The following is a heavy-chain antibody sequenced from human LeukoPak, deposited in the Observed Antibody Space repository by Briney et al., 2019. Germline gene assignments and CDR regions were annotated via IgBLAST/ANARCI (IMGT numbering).Heavy chain of an antibody. CDR1: GFTFSTYA. CDR3: ARGRGSDGMDV. J-gene: IGHJ6*02. Sequence: GGSLRLSCAASGFTFSTYAMSWVRQAPGKGLEWVSAITGSGGTTYYADSVKGRFTISRDNSRNTLYLQMNSLRAEDTAVYYCARGRGSDGMDVWGQGTTVTVSS. V-gene: IGHV3-23*01. CDR2: ITGSGGTT.